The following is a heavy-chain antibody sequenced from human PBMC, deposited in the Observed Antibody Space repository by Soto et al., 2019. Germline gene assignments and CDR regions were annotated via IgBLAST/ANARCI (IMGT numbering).Heavy chain of an antibody. J-gene: IGHJ4*01. CDR3: ARAGSSSSSWYHSY. CDR1: GFTFSSYW. D-gene: IGHD6-13*01. CDR2: IKQDGSEK. V-gene: IGHV3-7*01. Sequence: GGSLRLSCVASGFTFSSYWMSWVRQAPGKGLEWVANIKQDGSEKYYVDSMKGRFTVSRDNAKNSLYLQMNSLRAEDTAVYYCARAGSSSSSWYHSYWGHGTLVTVSS.